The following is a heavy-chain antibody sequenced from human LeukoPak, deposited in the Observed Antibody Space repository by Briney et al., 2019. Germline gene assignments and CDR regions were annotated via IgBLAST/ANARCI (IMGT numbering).Heavy chain of an antibody. Sequence: GGSLRLSCAASGSTVSSNYMSWVRQAPGKGLEWVSVIYTGGSTYYADSVKGRFTISRHNSKNTLYLQMNNLRTEDTAVYYCARDRPGGGELDFDYWGQGTLVTVSS. CDR3: ARDRPGGGELDFDY. V-gene: IGHV3-53*04. J-gene: IGHJ4*02. D-gene: IGHD1-26*01. CDR1: GSTVSSNY. CDR2: IYTGGST.